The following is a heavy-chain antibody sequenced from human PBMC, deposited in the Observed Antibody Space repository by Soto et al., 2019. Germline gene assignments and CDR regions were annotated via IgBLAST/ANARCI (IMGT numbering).Heavy chain of an antibody. J-gene: IGHJ4*02. CDR1: GFTLSGDF. D-gene: IGHD1-1*01. CDR3: VTTPFPSASSFQSFSFDY. V-gene: IGHV3-72*01. Sequence: GGSLRLPCASSGFTLSGDFINWVRQAPRKGLPWVGRSRDKPQGYSTAYAASVKGRFTTSRDESKNSAYLQMNSLKTEDTAGYYSVTTPFPSASSFQSFSFDYWGWRTLGAVSS. CDR2: SRDKPQGYST.